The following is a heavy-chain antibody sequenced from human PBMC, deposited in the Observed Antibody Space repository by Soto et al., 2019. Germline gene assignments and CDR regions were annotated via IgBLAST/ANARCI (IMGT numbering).Heavy chain of an antibody. CDR3: ARDRERWFGESPLDY. D-gene: IGHD3-10*01. Sequence: GGSLRLSCAASGFTFSDYYMSWIRQAPGKGLEWVSYISSSGGTIYYADSVKGRFTISRDNAKNSLYLQMNSLRAEDTAVYYCARDRERWFGESPLDYWGQGTLVTVSS. CDR1: GFTFSDYY. V-gene: IGHV3-11*01. J-gene: IGHJ4*02. CDR2: ISSSGGTI.